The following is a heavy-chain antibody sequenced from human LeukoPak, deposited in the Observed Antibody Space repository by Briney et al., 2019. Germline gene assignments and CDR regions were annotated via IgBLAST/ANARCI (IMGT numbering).Heavy chain of an antibody. Sequence: GGSLRLSCAASGFTVSSNYMSWVRQAPGKGLEWVSVIYSGGTTYYADSVKGRFTISRDNSKNTLYLQMNSLRAEDTAVYYCARSSGYSYGPGGDAFDIWGQGTMVTVSS. CDR2: IYSGGTT. V-gene: IGHV3-66*01. J-gene: IGHJ3*02. D-gene: IGHD5-18*01. CDR3: ARSSGYSYGPGGDAFDI. CDR1: GFTVSSNY.